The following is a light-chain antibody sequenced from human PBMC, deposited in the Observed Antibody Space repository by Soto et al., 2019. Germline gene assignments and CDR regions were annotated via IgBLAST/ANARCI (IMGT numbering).Light chain of an antibody. Sequence: EIVLTQSPGTLSLSPGERATLSCRASQSITRGFLVWYQQKPGQTPRLLIHGASIRAPGIPDRFSGSGSRTDFSLTINRLEPEDFAVYYCHHYVSSPTWTFGQGTKMEIK. CDR3: HHYVSSPTWT. V-gene: IGKV3-20*01. CDR2: GAS. J-gene: IGKJ1*01. CDR1: QSITRGF.